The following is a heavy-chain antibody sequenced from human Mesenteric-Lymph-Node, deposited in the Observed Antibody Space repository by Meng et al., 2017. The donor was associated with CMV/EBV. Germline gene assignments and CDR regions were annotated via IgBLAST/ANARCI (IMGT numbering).Heavy chain of an antibody. CDR2: IKEDGSKK. Sequence: GGSLRLSCAASGFTFSSYSMNWVRQAPGKGLEWVANIKEDGSKKYYVDSVKGRFTISRDNAKNSLYLQMNSLRAEDTAVYYCARANNFDYWGQGTLVTVSS. CDR1: GFTFSSYS. D-gene: IGHD4/OR15-4a*01. CDR3: ARANNFDY. V-gene: IGHV3-7*01. J-gene: IGHJ4*02.